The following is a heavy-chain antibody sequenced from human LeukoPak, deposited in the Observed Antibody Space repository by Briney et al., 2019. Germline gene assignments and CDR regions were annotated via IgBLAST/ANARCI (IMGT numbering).Heavy chain of an antibody. J-gene: IGHJ4*02. CDR3: ARVQPHYYDSSGYPPDY. Sequence: NPGGSLRLSCAAPGFTFSDYYMSWIRQAPGKGLEWVSDISSSGSTIYYADSVKGRFTISRDNAKNSLYLQMNSLRAEDTAVYYCARVQPHYYDSSGYPPDYWGQGTLATVSS. CDR1: GFTFSDYY. D-gene: IGHD3-22*01. V-gene: IGHV3-11*01. CDR2: ISSSGSTI.